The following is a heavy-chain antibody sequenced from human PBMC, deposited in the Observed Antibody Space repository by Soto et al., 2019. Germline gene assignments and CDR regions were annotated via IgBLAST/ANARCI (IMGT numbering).Heavy chain of an antibody. Sequence: SVKVSCKASGATFSGSAFSWVRQAPGQGLEWMGGITPTLGTTNYAQHLQGRVTITADESTGTSFMELTSLTSADTAVYYCARGFMTGATIEGFDYWGQGTLVTVSS. J-gene: IGHJ4*02. V-gene: IGHV1-69*13. CDR2: ITPTLGTT. D-gene: IGHD1-1*01. CDR3: ARGFMTGATIEGFDY. CDR1: GATFSGSA.